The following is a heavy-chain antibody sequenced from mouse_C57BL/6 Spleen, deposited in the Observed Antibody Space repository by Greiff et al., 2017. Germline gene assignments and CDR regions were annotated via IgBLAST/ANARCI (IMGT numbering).Heavy chain of an antibody. CDR2: ISDGGSYT. V-gene: IGHV5-4*01. D-gene: IGHD2-4*01. Sequence: EVQRVESGGGLVKPGGSLKLSCAASGFTFSSYAMSWVRQTPEKRLEWVATISDGGSYTYYPDNVKGRFTISRDNAKNNLYLQMSHLKSEDTAMYYCARNYDYFDYWGQGTSVTVSS. CDR3: ARNYDYFDY. CDR1: GFTFSSYA. J-gene: IGHJ4*01.